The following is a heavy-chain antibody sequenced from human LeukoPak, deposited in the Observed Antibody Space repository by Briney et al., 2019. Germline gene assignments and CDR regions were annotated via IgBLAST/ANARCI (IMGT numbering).Heavy chain of an antibody. D-gene: IGHD6-19*01. CDR1: GYTFTGYY. CDR2: INPNSGGT. J-gene: IGHJ4*02. CDR3: AREKGQWLDKAGFDY. V-gene: IGHV1-2*02. Sequence: ASVKVSCKASGYTFTGYYMHWVRQAPGQGLEWMGWINPNSGGTNYAQKFQGRVTMTRDTSISTAYMELSRLRSDDTAVYYCAREKGQWLDKAGFDYWGQGTLVTVSS.